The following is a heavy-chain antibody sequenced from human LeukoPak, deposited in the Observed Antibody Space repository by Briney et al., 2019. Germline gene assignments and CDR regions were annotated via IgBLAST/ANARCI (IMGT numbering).Heavy chain of an antibody. CDR2: INHSGST. V-gene: IGHV4-34*01. J-gene: IGHJ3*02. D-gene: IGHD2-21*01. Sequence: PSETLSLTCAVYGGSFSGYYWSWIRQPPGKGLEWIGEINHSGSTNYNPSLKSRVTISVDTSKNQFSLKLSSVTAADTAVYYRARGLVVARHDAFDIWGQGIMVTVSS. CDR3: ARGLVVARHDAFDI. CDR1: GGSFSGYY.